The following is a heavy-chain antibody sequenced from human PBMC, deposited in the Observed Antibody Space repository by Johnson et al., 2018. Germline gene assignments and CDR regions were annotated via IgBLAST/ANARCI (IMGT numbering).Heavy chain of an antibody. D-gene: IGHD3-22*01. CDR1: GFTFSSYA. J-gene: IGHJ3*02. Sequence: VQLVESGGGLVHPGGSLRLSCAASGFTFSSYAMSWVRQAPGKELDWVSGISGSSDSTYYADSMRGRFTISRDNSKHTLYLQMNSLRAEDTAVYYCAKDRFHGPQYDSSCYYMVAFDIWGQGTMVTVSS. CDR3: AKDRFHGPQYDSSCYYMVAFDI. V-gene: IGHV3-23*04. CDR2: ISGSSDST.